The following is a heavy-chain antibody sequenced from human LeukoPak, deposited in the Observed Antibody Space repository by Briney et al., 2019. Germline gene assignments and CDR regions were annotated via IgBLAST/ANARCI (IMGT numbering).Heavy chain of an antibody. CDR3: ARGGKYAYFVDC. Sequence: PGGSLRLPCAASGFTFSSYWMHWVRQAPGKGLVWASRIKSDGSSTNYADSVKGRVTISRDNAENTLYLLMTSLRAEDTAVYYCARGGKYAYFVDCWGQGTLVTVSS. J-gene: IGHJ4*02. CDR2: IKSDGSST. D-gene: IGHD3-16*01. V-gene: IGHV3-74*01. CDR1: GFTFSSYW.